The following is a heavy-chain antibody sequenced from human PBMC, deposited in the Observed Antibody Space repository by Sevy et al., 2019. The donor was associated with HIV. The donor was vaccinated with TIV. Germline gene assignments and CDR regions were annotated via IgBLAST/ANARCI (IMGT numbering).Heavy chain of an antibody. V-gene: IGHV4-61*01. CDR3: ARDQYYDIGTGLYAMDV. CDR2: VFYFGST. D-gene: IGHD3-9*01. J-gene: IGHJ6*02. CDR1: GASVSAANDY. Sequence: SETLSLICSVSGASVSAANDYWSWIRQPPGKGLEWIGNVFYFGSTNYNPSLKSRVTISLDTSKKQFSLKLNSVTAADTAGYYCARDQYYDIGTGLYAMDVWGQGTTVTVSS.